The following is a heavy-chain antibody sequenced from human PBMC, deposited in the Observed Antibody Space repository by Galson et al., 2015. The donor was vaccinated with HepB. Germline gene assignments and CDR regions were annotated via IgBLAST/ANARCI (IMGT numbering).Heavy chain of an antibody. Sequence: LSLTCIVSGGSVRSSSYFWGWIRQPPGTGLEWIGSIYYSGGTFSNPSLKSRVTISLDTSKNQFSLKLSSVTAPDTAVYYCARDIISRGNWFDPWGQGTLVTVSS. J-gene: IGHJ5*02. CDR1: GGSVRSSSYF. CDR2: IYYSGGT. D-gene: IGHD3-3*02. CDR3: ARDIISRGNWFDP. V-gene: IGHV4-39*07.